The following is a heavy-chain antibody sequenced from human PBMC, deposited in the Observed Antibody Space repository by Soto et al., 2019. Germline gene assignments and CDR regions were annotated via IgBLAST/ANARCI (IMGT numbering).Heavy chain of an antibody. J-gene: IGHJ4*02. CDR1: GDSVSSISAA. Sequence: SGTPSLTCAYSGDSVSSISAAWNWIRQSPSRGLEWLGRTYYRSKWFNNYALSVKSRITINPDTSKNQFSLQLNSVTPEDTAVYYCARGDQGFDYWGQGTLVTVSS. V-gene: IGHV6-1*01. CDR3: ARGDQGFDY. CDR2: TYYRSKWFN. D-gene: IGHD3-16*01.